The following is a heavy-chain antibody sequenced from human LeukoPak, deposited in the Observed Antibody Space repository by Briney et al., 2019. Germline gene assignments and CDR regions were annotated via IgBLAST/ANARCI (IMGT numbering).Heavy chain of an antibody. Sequence: PGGSLRLSCAASRFTLSSYWMHWVRQAPGKGLVWVSRIKSDGRTNYADSVKGRFTISRDNAKNTVSLQMNSLRAEDTGVYYCARAPSEIGGYYPEYFRHWGQGTLVIVSS. CDR2: IKSDGRT. D-gene: IGHD3-22*01. CDR3: ARAPSEIGGYYPEYFRH. V-gene: IGHV3-74*01. CDR1: RFTLSSYW. J-gene: IGHJ1*01.